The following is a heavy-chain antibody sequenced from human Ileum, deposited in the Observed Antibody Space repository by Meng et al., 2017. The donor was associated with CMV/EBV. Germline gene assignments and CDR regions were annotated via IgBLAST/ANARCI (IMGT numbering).Heavy chain of an antibody. J-gene: IGHJ5*02. CDR3: ARGQSRYCSGGSCYADWFDP. CDR2: IYYSGST. D-gene: IGHD2-15*01. Sequence: SSYYWGWIRQPPGKGLEWIGSIYYSGSTYYNPSLKSRVTISVDTSKNQFSLKLSSVTAADTAVYYCARGQSRYCSGGSCYADWFDPWGQGTLVTVSS. CDR1: SSYY. V-gene: IGHV4-39*07.